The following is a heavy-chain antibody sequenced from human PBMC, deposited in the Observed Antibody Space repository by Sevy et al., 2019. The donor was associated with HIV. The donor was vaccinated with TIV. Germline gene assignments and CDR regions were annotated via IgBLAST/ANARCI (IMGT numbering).Heavy chain of an antibody. Sequence: SETLSLTCTVSGGSINSDHWNWIRQPPGKGLEWIGSSYYIGGTNYNPSLKNRVTISVDRTKNQFSLKLTSVTAADTAVYYCARRNDFAIWGQGTMVTVSS. J-gene: IGHJ3*02. V-gene: IGHV4-59*08. CDR3: ARRNDFAI. CDR2: SYYIGGT. CDR1: GGSINSDH.